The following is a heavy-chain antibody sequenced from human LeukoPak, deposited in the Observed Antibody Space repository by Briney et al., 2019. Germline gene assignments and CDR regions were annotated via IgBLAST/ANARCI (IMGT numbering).Heavy chain of an antibody. D-gene: IGHD4-11*01. Sequence: GGSLRLSCTASGFTFSTYWMSWVRQAPGKGLEWVANTREDGSEKYYVDSVKGRFTISRDNAKNSLYLQMNSLRAEDTAVYYCASLNDYSNYFDYWGQGTLVTVSS. J-gene: IGHJ4*02. CDR2: TREDGSEK. CDR1: GFTFSTYW. CDR3: ASLNDYSNYFDY. V-gene: IGHV3-7*01.